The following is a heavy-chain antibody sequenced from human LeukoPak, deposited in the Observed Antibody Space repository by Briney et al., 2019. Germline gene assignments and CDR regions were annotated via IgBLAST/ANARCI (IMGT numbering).Heavy chain of an antibody. J-gene: IGHJ3*02. V-gene: IGHV1-2*02. CDR3: ARVSITGTTIEDAFDI. CDR1: GYTFSEYY. CDR2: INPNSGGT. D-gene: IGHD1-14*01. Sequence: GASVKVSCKASGYTFSEYYMHWVRQAPGQGLEWMGWINPNSGGTNYAQKFQGRVTMTRDTSISTAYMELSRLRSDDTAVYYCARVSITGTTIEDAFDIWGQGTMVTVSS.